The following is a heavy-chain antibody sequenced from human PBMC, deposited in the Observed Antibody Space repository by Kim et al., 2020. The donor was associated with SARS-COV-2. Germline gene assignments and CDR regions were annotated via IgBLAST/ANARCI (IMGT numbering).Heavy chain of an antibody. Sequence: SDSGHRTHYADSVKGRVTISRDNSKRTMFRQMNSLRAEDTAVYYCEASDYWRQGSLVTVSS. CDR2: SDSGHRT. CDR3: EASDY. J-gene: IGHJ4*02. V-gene: IGHV3-23*01.